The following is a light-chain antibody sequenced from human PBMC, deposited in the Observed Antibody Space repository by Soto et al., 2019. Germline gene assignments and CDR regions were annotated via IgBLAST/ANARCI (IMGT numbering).Light chain of an antibody. CDR3: QQRSNWPPRVT. Sequence: EIVLTQSPATLSLSPGERATLSCRASQSVSRYLAWYQQKPGQAPRLLIYDGSNRATGIPARFSGSGSGTDFTLTISSLEPEDFAVYYCQQRSNWPPRVTFGQGTRLEIK. CDR1: QSVSRY. V-gene: IGKV3-11*01. J-gene: IGKJ5*01. CDR2: DGS.